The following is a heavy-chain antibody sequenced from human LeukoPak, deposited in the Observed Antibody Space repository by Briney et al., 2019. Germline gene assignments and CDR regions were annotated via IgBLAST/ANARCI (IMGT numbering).Heavy chain of an antibody. J-gene: IGHJ4*02. CDR1: GYTFTGHY. D-gene: IGHD1-26*01. CDR3: ARDLPPIGSGNYEFPDY. V-gene: IGHV1-2*02. Sequence: ASVKVSCKASGYTFTGHYMHWVRQAPGQGPEWMGWINPNSGYTNFAQKFQGRVTMTRDTSISTAYMELSRLRSADTAVYYCARDLPPIGSGNYEFPDYWGQGTLVTVSS. CDR2: INPNSGYT.